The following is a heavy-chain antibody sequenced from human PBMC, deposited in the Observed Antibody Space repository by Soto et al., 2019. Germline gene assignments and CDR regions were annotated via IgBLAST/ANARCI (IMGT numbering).Heavy chain of an antibody. Sequence: SETLSLTCSVSGSPISSYYWGWFRLPPGQGLQWVGYIYYTGTTSYNPSLKGRFTVSLDTSKKQFSLKLSSVTAADTAVYYCARVGGLYYYDSSGYYSTVTKLNYFDYWGQGTLVTVSS. CDR1: GSPISSYY. D-gene: IGHD3-22*01. CDR2: IYYTGTT. J-gene: IGHJ4*02. CDR3: ARVGGLYYYDSSGYYSTVTKLNYFDY. V-gene: IGHV4-59*12.